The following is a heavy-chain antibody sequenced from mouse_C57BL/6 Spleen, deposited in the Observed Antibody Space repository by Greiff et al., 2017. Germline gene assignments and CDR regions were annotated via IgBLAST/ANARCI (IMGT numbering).Heavy chain of an antibody. Sequence: QVTLKESGPGILPSQTLSLTCSFSGFSLSTFGMGVGWIRQPSGKGLEWLAHTWWDDDTYYNPALKSRPTISKDPSTNPVFLKIANVDSADTATYYCARIEGAYYGAFADWGQGTLVTVSA. D-gene: IGHD1-1*01. V-gene: IGHV8-8*01. J-gene: IGHJ3*01. CDR2: TWWDDDT. CDR3: ARIEGAYYGAFAD. CDR1: GFSLSTFGMG.